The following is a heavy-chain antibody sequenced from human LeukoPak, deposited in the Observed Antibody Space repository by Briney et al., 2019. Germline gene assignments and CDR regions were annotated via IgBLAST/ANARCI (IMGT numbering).Heavy chain of an antibody. Sequence: PARSLRLSCAASGFIFSSFGMHWVRQAPGKGLEWVAVISYDGSNKYYADSVKGRFTISRDNPKNTLYLQMNSLRVEDTAVYYCAKVDSSDYGDLRIPADYWGQGTLVIVSS. CDR2: ISYDGSNK. J-gene: IGHJ4*02. CDR1: GFIFSSFG. V-gene: IGHV3-30*18. D-gene: IGHD4-17*01. CDR3: AKVDSSDYGDLRIPADY.